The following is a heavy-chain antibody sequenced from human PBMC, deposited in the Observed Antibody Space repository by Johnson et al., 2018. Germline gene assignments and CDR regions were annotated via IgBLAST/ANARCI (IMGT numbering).Heavy chain of an antibody. D-gene: IGHD3-10*01. V-gene: IGHV3-66*02. J-gene: IGHJ6*03. CDR3: ARDGEVRRDLWAYYYMDV. Sequence: VQLVESGGGLVQPGGSLRLSCAASGFTVSSNYMSWVRQSPGKGLEWVSVLYSGGSTYYAASAKGRFTISRDNSKNTVYLQRNSLRAEDTAVYYWARDGEVRRDLWAYYYMDVWGKGTTVTVSS. CDR2: LYSGGST. CDR1: GFTVSSNY.